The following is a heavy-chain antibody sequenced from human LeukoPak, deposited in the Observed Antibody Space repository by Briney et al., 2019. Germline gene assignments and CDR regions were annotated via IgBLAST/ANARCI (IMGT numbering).Heavy chain of an antibody. CDR1: GGTFSSYA. J-gene: IGHJ4*02. Sequence: SVKVSCKASGGTFSSYAISLVRQAPGQGLEWMGGIIPIFGTANYAQKLQGRVTMTTDTSTSTAYMNLRSLRSDDTAVYYCAREVPYDSSFYYQPFDYWGQGTLVTVSS. D-gene: IGHD3-22*01. V-gene: IGHV1-69*05. CDR3: AREVPYDSSFYYQPFDY. CDR2: IIPIFGTA.